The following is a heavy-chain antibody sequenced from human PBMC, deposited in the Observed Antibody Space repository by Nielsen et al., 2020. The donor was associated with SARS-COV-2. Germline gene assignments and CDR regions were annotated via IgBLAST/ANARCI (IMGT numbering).Heavy chain of an antibody. Sequence: GESLKISCAASGFTFSSYGMHWVRQAPGKGLEWVAVISYDGSNKYYADSVKGRFTISRDNSKNTLYLQMNSLRAEDTAVYYCAKDLFVHRKGYCSGGSCYWAGFDYWGQGTLVTVSS. CDR1: GFTFSSYG. CDR3: AKDLFVHRKGYCSGGSCYWAGFDY. V-gene: IGHV3-30*18. D-gene: IGHD2-15*01. CDR2: ISYDGSNK. J-gene: IGHJ4*02.